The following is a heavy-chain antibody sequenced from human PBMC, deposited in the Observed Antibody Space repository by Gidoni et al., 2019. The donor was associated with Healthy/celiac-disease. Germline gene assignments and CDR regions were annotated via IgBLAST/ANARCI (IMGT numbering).Heavy chain of an antibody. CDR2: ISSSSSYI. CDR3: ARYLGATYYDFWSGGSAYYGMDV. J-gene: IGHJ6*02. V-gene: IGHV3-21*01. D-gene: IGHD3-3*01. CDR1: GFTFSLYS. Sequence: EVQLVESGGGLVNPGGSLRLSCAASGFTFSLYSMHWVRGAPGKWLEWVSSISSSSSYIYYADSVKGRFTISRDNAKNTLYLQMNSLRAEDTAVYYCARYLGATYYDFWSGGSAYYGMDVWGQGTTVTVSS.